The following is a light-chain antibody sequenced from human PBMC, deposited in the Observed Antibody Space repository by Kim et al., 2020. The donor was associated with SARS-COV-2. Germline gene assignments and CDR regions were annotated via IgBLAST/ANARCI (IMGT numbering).Light chain of an antibody. CDR2: DAT. J-gene: IGKJ1*01. Sequence: SPGERATLSCRASQTIKNRLVWYQHKPGQAPRILIYDATTRATGIPARFIGSGSETDFTLTISNLQSEDFAVYYCKQSNNWPPLTFGQGTKVDIK. CDR3: KQSNNWPPLT. V-gene: IGKV3-15*01. CDR1: QTIKNR.